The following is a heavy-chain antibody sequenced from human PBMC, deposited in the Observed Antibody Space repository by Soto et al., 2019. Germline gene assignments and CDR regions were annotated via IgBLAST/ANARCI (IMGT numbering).Heavy chain of an antibody. Sequence: RASVKVSCKASGYTFTGYYMHWVRQAPGQGLEWMGWINPNSGGTNYAQKFQGRVTMTRDTSISTAYMELSRLRSDDTAVYYCARVRFLEWLSEVNAFDPWGQGTLVTVSS. CDR3: ARVRFLEWLSEVNAFDP. V-gene: IGHV1-2*02. CDR1: GYTFTGYY. J-gene: IGHJ5*02. CDR2: INPNSGGT. D-gene: IGHD3-3*01.